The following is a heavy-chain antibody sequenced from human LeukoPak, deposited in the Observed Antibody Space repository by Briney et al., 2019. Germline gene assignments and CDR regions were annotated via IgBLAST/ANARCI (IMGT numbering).Heavy chain of an antibody. CDR1: GFTVSSNY. D-gene: IGHD1-1*01. CDR3: ARGRSGTTGAFDI. J-gene: IGHJ3*02. Sequence: GGSLRLSCAPSGFTVSSNYMSWVRQAPGKGLEWVSVIYRGGSTYYADSVKGRFTISRDNSKNTLYLQMNSLRAEDPAVYYCARGRSGTTGAFDIWGQGTMVTVSS. V-gene: IGHV3-66*01. CDR2: IYRGGST.